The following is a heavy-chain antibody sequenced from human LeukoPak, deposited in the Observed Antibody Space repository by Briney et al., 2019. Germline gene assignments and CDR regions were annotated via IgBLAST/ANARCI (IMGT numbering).Heavy chain of an antibody. J-gene: IGHJ5*02. CDR2: ISDYNGNT. D-gene: IGHD2-2*01. CDR3: ARDVGDIVTIPAAISVP. V-gene: IGHV1-18*01. Sequence: GASVKVSCKASGYTFSSYGISWVPQAPGQGLEWMGWISDYNGNTNYAQMLQGRVTMTTDTSTSTAYMEVRSLRSDDTAMYYCARDVGDIVTIPAAISVPWGQGTLVTVSS. CDR1: GYTFSSYG.